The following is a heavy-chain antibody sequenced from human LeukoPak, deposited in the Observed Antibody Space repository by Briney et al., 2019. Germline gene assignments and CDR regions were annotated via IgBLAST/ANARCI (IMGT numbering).Heavy chain of an antibody. Sequence: GGSLRLSCAASGFTFSSYSMNWVRQAPGKGLEWVSSISSSSSYIYYADSVKGRFTISRDNAKNSLYLQMNSMRAEDTAVYYCARDPYYYDSSGYHHFDYWGQGTLVTVSS. CDR1: GFTFSSYS. CDR3: ARDPYYYDSSGYHHFDY. CDR2: ISSSSSYI. J-gene: IGHJ4*02. V-gene: IGHV3-21*01. D-gene: IGHD3-22*01.